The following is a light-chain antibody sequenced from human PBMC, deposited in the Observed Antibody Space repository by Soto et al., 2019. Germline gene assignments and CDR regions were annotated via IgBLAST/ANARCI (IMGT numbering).Light chain of an antibody. J-gene: IGKJ2*01. V-gene: IGKV3-20*01. CDR2: GSS. Sequence: EIVLTQSPGTLSLSPGARATLSCRASQSLSSNFLAWYQQKPGQAPRLLLYGSSSRATGIPDRFSGSGSGTDFTLTISRLEPEDFAVYYCQQYGSSPGTFGQGTKLEIK. CDR1: QSLSSNF. CDR3: QQYGSSPGT.